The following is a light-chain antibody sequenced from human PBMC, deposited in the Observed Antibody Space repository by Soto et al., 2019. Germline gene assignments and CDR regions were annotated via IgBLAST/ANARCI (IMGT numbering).Light chain of an antibody. CDR3: QQYNNWPPWT. V-gene: IGKV3D-15*01. CDR2: GAS. J-gene: IGKJ1*01. Sequence: EIVLTQSPGTLSLSPGERATLSCRASQSVSGSYLAWYQQQPGQAPRLLICGASSRATGIPARFSGSGSGTEFTLTISSLQSEDFAVYYCQQYNNWPPWTFGQGTKVDIK. CDR1: QSVSGS.